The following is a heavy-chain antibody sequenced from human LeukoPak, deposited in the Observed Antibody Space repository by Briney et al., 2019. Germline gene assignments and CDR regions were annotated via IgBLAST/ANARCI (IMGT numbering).Heavy chain of an antibody. D-gene: IGHD2-2*01. CDR3: ATRVPAALDKHYNWFDP. CDR1: GYTLTELS. CDR2: FDPEDGET. V-gene: IGHV1-24*01. J-gene: IGHJ5*02. Sequence: GASVKVSCKVSGYTLTELSMHWVRQAPGKGLEWMGGFDPEDGETIYAQKFQGRVTMTEDTSTDTAYMELSSLRPEDTAVYYCATRVPAALDKHYNWFDPWGQGTLVTVSS.